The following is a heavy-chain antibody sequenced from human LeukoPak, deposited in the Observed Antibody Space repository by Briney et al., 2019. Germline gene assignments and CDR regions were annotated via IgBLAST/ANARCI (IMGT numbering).Heavy chain of an antibody. J-gene: IGHJ6*03. CDR3: ARCRRGSGRNENYYYYYYMDV. D-gene: IGHD3-10*01. Sequence: SGPALVKPPPTLTLTCTFSGFSLSTSGMCVSWIRQPPGKAMEWLARIDWDDDRYYSTSLKTRLTISKDTSKNQVVLTMTNMDPVDTATYYCARCRRGSGRNENYYYYYYMDVWGKGTTVTVSS. V-gene: IGHV2-70*11. CDR1: GFSLSTSGMC. CDR2: IDWDDDR.